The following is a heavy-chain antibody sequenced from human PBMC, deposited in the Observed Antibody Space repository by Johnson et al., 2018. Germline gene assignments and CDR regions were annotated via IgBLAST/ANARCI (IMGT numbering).Heavy chain of an antibody. CDR2: IKSKTDGGTT. J-gene: IGHJ6*02. CDR3: QRSYDILTGLGMDV. CDR1: GFTFSNAW. D-gene: IGHD3-9*01. V-gene: IGHV3-15*01. Sequence: VQLVQSGGGVVQPGRSLRLSCAASGFTFSNAWMSWVRQAPGKGLEWVGRIKSKTDGGTTDYAAPVKGRFTISRDDSKNTLYLQMNSLKTEDTAVYYCQRSYDILTGLGMDVWGQGTTVTVSS.